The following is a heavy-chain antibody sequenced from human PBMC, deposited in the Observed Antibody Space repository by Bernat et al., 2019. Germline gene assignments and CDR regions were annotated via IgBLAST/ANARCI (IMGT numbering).Heavy chain of an antibody. CDR1: GFTFSSYE. D-gene: IGHD2-15*01. CDR3: ARAVFGSCCGYWYFDL. CDR2: IATAGDT. V-gene: IGHV3-13*01. Sequence: EVQLVESGGGLVQPGGSLRLSCAASGFTFSSYEMHWVRQATGKGLEWVSVIATAGDTYYPDSVKGRFTVSRENAKNSLYLQMNSLRAGDTAVYYCARAVFGSCCGYWYFDLWGRGTLVTVSS. J-gene: IGHJ2*01.